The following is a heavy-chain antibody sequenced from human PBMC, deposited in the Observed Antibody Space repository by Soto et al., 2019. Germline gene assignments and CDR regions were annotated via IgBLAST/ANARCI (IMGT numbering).Heavy chain of an antibody. D-gene: IGHD3-10*01. J-gene: IGHJ5*02. CDR1: GFTFSSYA. V-gene: IGHV3-30-3*01. CDR2: ISYDGSNK. CDR3: ARASITMVRGATRVGWFDP. Sequence: QVQLVESGGGVVQPGRSLRLSCAASGFTFSSYAMHWVRQAPGKGLEWVAVISYDGSNKYYADSVKGRFTISRNNSKNTLYLQMNSLRAEDTAVYYCARASITMVRGATRVGWFDPWGQGTLVTVSS.